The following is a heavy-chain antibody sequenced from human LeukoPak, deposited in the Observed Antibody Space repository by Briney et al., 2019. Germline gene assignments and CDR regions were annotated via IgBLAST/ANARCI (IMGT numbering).Heavy chain of an antibody. CDR3: ARGRASYYYGSGSYYFNY. D-gene: IGHD3-10*01. Sequence: PSETLSLTCAVYGGSFSGYYWSWIRQPPGKGLEWIGAINHSGSTNYNPSLKSRVTISVDTSKNQFSLKLSSVTAADTAAYYCARGRASYYYGSGSYYFNYWGQGTLVTVSS. V-gene: IGHV4-34*01. CDR2: INHSGST. J-gene: IGHJ4*02. CDR1: GGSFSGYY.